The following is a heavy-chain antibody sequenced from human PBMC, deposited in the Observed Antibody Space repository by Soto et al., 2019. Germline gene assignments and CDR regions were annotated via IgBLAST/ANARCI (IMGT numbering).Heavy chain of an antibody. J-gene: IGHJ4*02. CDR3: AKDASTVTSRFDY. CDR2: ISSSSSYI. V-gene: IGHV3-21*04. D-gene: IGHD4-17*01. CDR1: GFTFSSYS. Sequence: GGSLRLSCAASGFTFSSYSMNWVRQAPGKGLEWVSSISSSSSYIYYADSVKGRFTISRDNAKNSLYLQMNSLRAEDTAVYYCAKDASTVTSRFDYWGQGTLVTVSS.